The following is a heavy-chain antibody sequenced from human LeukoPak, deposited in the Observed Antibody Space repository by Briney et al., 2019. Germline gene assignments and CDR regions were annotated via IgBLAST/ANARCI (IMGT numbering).Heavy chain of an antibody. CDR3: ARASPAAGICAEN. V-gene: IGHV3-53*01. CDR2: IYSGGST. Sequence: GSLRLSSAASGFTVISNYMSWVRQAPGKGLEWVSVIYSGGSTYYADSVKGRFTISRDNSKNTLYLQLNSLRAEDTAVYYCARASPAAGICAENWGQGTLVTVSS. D-gene: IGHD6-13*01. CDR1: GFTVISNY. J-gene: IGHJ4*02.